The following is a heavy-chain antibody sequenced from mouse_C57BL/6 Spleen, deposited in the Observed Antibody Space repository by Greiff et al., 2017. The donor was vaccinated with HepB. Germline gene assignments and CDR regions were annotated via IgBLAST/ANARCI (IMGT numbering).Heavy chain of an antibody. J-gene: IGHJ4*01. D-gene: IGHD2-4*01. CDR2: ISYDGSN. V-gene: IGHV3-6*01. Sequence: VQLQQSGPGLVKPSQSLSLTCSVTGYSITSGYYWNWIRQFPGNKLEWMGYISYDGSNNYNPSLNNRISITRDTSKNQFFLKLNSVTTEDTATYYCARRHYDYDDYAMDYWGQGTSVTVSS. CDR3: ARRHYDYDDYAMDY. CDR1: GYSITSGYY.